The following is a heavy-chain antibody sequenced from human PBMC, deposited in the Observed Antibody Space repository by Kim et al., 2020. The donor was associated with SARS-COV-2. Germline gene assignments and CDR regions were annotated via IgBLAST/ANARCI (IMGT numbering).Heavy chain of an antibody. V-gene: IGHV3-23*01. J-gene: IGHJ4*02. CDR2: ISESGGNT. Sequence: GGSLRLSCAASGFTFSSYAMNWVRQAPGKGLELVSLISESGGNTYYADSVKGRFTISRDNSKNTLYLQMNSLRAEDTAVYYCANRGEIIRGMIYFDYWGQGTLVSVSS. D-gene: IGHD3-10*01. CDR3: ANRGEIIRGMIYFDY. CDR1: GFTFSSYA.